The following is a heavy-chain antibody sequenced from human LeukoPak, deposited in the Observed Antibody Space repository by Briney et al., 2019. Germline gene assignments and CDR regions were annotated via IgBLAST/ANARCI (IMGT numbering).Heavy chain of an antibody. Sequence: TSETLSLTCTVSGGSISSYYWSWIRQPPGKGLEWIGYIYYSGSTNYNPSLKSRVTISVDTSKNQFSLKLSSVTAADTAVYYCARAPHYYDSSGYEPYYYMDVWGKGTTVTVSS. D-gene: IGHD3-22*01. CDR1: GGSISSYY. CDR2: IYYSGST. J-gene: IGHJ6*03. CDR3: ARAPHYYDSSGYEPYYYMDV. V-gene: IGHV4-59*01.